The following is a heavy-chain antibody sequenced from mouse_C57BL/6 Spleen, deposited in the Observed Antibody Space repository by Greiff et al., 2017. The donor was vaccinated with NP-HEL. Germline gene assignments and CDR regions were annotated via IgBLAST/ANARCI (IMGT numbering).Heavy chain of an antibody. CDR3: ARETGLDAMDY. D-gene: IGHD2-4*01. Sequence: VQLQQSGPELVKPGDSVKISCKASGYSFTGYFMNWVMQSHGKSLEWIGRINPYNGDTFYNQKFKGKATLTVDKSSSTAHMELLSLTSEDSAVYYCARETGLDAMDYWGQGTSVTVSS. CDR1: GYSFTGYF. J-gene: IGHJ4*01. CDR2: INPYNGDT. V-gene: IGHV1-20*01.